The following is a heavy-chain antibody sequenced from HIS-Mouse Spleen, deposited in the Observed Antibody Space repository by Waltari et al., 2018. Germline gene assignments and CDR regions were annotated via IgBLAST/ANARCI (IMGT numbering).Heavy chain of an antibody. CDR1: GFPLSTSGVG. CDR3: AHRHIAVAGTGGDAFDI. V-gene: IGHV2-5*01. J-gene: IGHJ3*02. CDR2: IYWNDDK. D-gene: IGHD6-19*01. Sequence: QITLKESGPTLVKPTQTLTLTCTFSGFPLSTSGVGVGWIRQPPGTALEWLALIYWNDDKRYSPSLKSRLTITKDTSKNQVVLTMTNMDPVDTATYYCAHRHIAVAGTGGDAFDIWGQGTMVTVSS.